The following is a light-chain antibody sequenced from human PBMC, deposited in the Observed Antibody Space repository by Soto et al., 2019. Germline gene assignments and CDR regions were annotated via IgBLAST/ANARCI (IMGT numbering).Light chain of an antibody. J-gene: IGLJ1*01. CDR2: EVS. Sequence: QSALTQPPSASGSPGQSVTISCTGTSSDVGGYNYVSWYQQHPGKAPKLMMYEVSRRPSGVPDRFSGSKSGNTASLTVSGIQAEDEADYYCSSYAGSSYVFGTGTTLTVL. V-gene: IGLV2-8*01. CDR3: SSYAGSSYV. CDR1: SSDVGGYNY.